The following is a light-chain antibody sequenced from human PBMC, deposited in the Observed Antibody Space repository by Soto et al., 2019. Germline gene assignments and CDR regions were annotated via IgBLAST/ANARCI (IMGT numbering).Light chain of an antibody. CDR2: EVT. Sequence: QSALTQPASVSGSPGQSITISCTGTSSDVGGYNYVSWYQQHPGKAPKLIIYEVTIRPSGVSNRFSGSKSGNTASLTISGLQAEDEADYYCSSYTSSTTLVFGAGTKVTVL. CDR1: SSDVGGYNY. J-gene: IGLJ2*01. V-gene: IGLV2-14*01. CDR3: SSYTSSTTLV.